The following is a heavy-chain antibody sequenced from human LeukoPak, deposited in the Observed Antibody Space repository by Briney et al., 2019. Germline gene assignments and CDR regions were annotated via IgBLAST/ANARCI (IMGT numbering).Heavy chain of an antibody. J-gene: IGHJ4*02. Sequence: SETLSLTCTVSGASISSSIYYWGWIRQPPGKGLEWIGTTYYSGTTYYSPSLKSRVTISVDMSKNQFFLNLTSVTAADTAVYYCARQDRNYPFDYWGQGTLVNVSS. V-gene: IGHV4-39*01. CDR2: TYYSGTT. D-gene: IGHD5-24*01. CDR3: ARQDRNYPFDY. CDR1: GASISSSIYY.